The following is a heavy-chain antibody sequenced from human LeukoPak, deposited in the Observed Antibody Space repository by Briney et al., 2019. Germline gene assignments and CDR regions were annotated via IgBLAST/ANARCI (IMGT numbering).Heavy chain of an antibody. D-gene: IGHD3-22*01. V-gene: IGHV4-59*08. CDR3: ASLPKGDYYDSSGFVWAFDI. CDR1: GGSISSYY. CDR2: IYYSGST. J-gene: IGHJ3*02. Sequence: SETLSLTCTVSGGSISSYYWSWIRQPPGKGLEWIGYIYYSGSTNYNPSLKSRVAISVDTSKNQFSLKLSSVTAADTAVYYCASLPKGDYYDSSGFVWAFDIWGQGTMVTVSS.